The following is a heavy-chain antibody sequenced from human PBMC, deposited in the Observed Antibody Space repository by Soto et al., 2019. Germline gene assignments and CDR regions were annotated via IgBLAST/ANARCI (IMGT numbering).Heavy chain of an antibody. J-gene: IGHJ4*02. CDR1: GGSISDYY. CDR3: ARVGGSGWYVDY. CDR2: IYDSGST. D-gene: IGHD6-19*01. V-gene: IGHV4-59*01. Sequence: QVQLQESGPGLVKPSETLSLTCTVSGGSISDYYWNWIRQPPGKGLEWLGYIYDSGSTSYNPSLKGRVNISVDRSKSQFSLTLSSVTAADTALYYCARVGGSGWYVDYWGQGTLVTVSS.